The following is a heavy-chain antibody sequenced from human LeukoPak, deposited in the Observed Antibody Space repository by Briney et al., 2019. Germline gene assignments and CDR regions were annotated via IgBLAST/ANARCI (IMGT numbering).Heavy chain of an antibody. J-gene: IGHJ4*02. D-gene: IGHD2-15*01. V-gene: IGHV1-69*11. CDR1: GGVFTTYA. CDR2: IIPFLSTT. Sequence: SVKVSCKASGGVFTTYAISWVRQAPGQGLEWMGTIIPFLSTTNYAQKFQGRVTITADESTSTAYMELSSLRSENTAVYYCAREYKSGAPLYYFDYWGQGTLVTVSS. CDR3: AREYKSGAPLYYFDY.